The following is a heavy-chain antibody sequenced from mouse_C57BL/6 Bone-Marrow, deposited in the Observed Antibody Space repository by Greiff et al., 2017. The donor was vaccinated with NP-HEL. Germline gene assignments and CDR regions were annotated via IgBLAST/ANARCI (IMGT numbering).Heavy chain of an antibody. J-gene: IGHJ2*01. CDR2: LDPEDGDT. CDR1: GFNIKDYY. D-gene: IGHD2-2*01. CDR3: TTVSIYYGDDVEGY. V-gene: IGHV14-1*01. Sequence: EVQLQQSGAELVRPGASVKLSCTASGFNIKDYYMHWVKQRPEQGLEWIGRLDPEDGDTEYAPKFQGKATMTADTSSNTAYLQRSSLTSEDTAVYYCTTVSIYYGDDVEGYWGQGTTLTVSS.